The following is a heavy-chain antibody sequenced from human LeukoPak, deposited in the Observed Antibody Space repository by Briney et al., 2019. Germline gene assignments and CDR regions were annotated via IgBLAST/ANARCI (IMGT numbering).Heavy chain of an antibody. D-gene: IGHD3-10*01. CDR2: IRYDGSKK. J-gene: IGHJ6*03. Sequence: GGSLRLSCAASGFIFSSYGMHWVRQAPGKGLEWVAFIRYDGSKKYYADSVKGRFTISRDNSKNTLYLQMNSLRAEDTAVYYCARDKRGYYYGSGSSGYYYYYYMDVWGKGTTVTISS. CDR3: ARDKRGYYYGSGSSGYYYYYYMDV. V-gene: IGHV3-30*02. CDR1: GFIFSSYG.